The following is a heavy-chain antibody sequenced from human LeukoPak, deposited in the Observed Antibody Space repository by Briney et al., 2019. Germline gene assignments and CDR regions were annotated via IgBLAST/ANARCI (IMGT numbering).Heavy chain of an antibody. V-gene: IGHV3-74*01. CDR3: ARHPGGSSSYYFDY. J-gene: IGHJ4*02. D-gene: IGHD1-26*01. CDR1: GFTFSGYW. Sequence: GGSLRLSCAASGFTFSGYWMHWVRQAPGKGLVWVSCSNGDGSIKTYADSVEGRFTISRDNAKNTLYLQMNSLRAEDTAVYYCARHPGGSSSYYFDYWGQGTLVTVSS. CDR2: SNGDGSIK.